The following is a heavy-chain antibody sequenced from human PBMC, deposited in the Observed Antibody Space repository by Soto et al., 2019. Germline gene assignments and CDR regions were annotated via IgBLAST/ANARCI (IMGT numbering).Heavy chain of an antibody. D-gene: IGHD3-22*01. CDR2: ISYDGSNK. CDR1: GFTFSSYA. CDR3: ARGPNYYDSSGPCCVDY. J-gene: IGHJ4*02. V-gene: IGHV3-30-3*01. Sequence: QVQLVESGGGVVQPGRSLRLSCAASGFTFSSYAMHWVRQAPGKGLEWVAVISYDGSNKYYADSVKGRFTISRDNSKNTLYLQMNSLRAEDTAVYYCARGPNYYDSSGPCCVDYWGQGTLVTVSS.